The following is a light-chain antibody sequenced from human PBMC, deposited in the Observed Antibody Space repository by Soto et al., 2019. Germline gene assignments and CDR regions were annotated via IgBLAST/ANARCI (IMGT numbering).Light chain of an antibody. CDR3: QQFHSYSPT. V-gene: IGKV1-17*01. CDR2: VAS. CDR1: QAIRND. J-gene: IGKJ1*01. Sequence: DIQMTQSPSSLSASVEDRVTITCRASQAIRNDVGWYQQKPGKDPKRLIYVASRLESGVPSRFSGSGSGTEFTLTITSLQPDDFATYYCQQFHSYSPTFGQGTKVDIK.